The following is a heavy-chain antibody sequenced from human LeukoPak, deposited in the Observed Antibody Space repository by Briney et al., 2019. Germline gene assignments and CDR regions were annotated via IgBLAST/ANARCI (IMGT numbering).Heavy chain of an antibody. CDR3: TRGDRGYAESLY. Sequence: GGSLRLSCTVSGFSFREHWMSWVRQAPGKGLEWVGNIKEDGNEDYYVDSVEGRFVIFRDNAKNSPYLQMHSLRAEDTAVYYCTRGDRGYAESLYWGRGTLVTVSS. CDR2: IKEDGNED. D-gene: IGHD5-12*01. CDR1: GFSFREHW. V-gene: IGHV3-7*02. J-gene: IGHJ4*02.